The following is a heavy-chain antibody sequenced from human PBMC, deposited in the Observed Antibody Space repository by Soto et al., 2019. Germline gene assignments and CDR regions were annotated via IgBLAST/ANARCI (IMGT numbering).Heavy chain of an antibody. D-gene: IGHD3-3*02. CDR3: ATTPQHLENWFDP. J-gene: IGHJ5*02. CDR1: GGSISSGDYY. V-gene: IGHV4-30-4*01. CDR2: IYYSGST. Sequence: QVQLQESGPGLVKPSQTLSLTCTVSGGSISSGDYYWSWIRQPPGKGLEWIGYIYYSGSTYYNPSLKSRLTLSVDTSKNQFSLKLSSVTAADTAVYYCATTPQHLENWFDPWGQGTLVTVSS.